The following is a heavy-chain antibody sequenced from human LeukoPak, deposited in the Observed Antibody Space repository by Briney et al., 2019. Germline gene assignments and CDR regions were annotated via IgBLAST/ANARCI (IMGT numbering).Heavy chain of an antibody. CDR2: ISPYNGNT. V-gene: IGHV1-18*01. Sequence: GASVKGSCKASVYDFTSVGITWVRRAPGQGLEWMGWISPYNGNTRYAQKFQGRVAMTTDTSTTTAYMELRGLRFNDTAVYYCARAGPGSGWYFDYWGQGTLVTVSS. CDR3: ARAGPGSGWYFDY. J-gene: IGHJ4*02. D-gene: IGHD6-19*01. CDR1: VYDFTSVG.